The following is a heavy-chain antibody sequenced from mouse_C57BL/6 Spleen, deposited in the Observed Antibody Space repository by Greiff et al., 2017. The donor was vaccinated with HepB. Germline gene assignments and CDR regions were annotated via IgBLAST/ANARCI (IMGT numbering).Heavy chain of an antibody. CDR3: ARDLGWDWYFDV. CDR1: GYSITSGYY. D-gene: IGHD4-1*01. CDR2: ISYDGSN. V-gene: IGHV3-6*01. J-gene: IGHJ1*03. Sequence: EVQLQQSGPGLVKPSQSLSLTCSVTGYSITSGYYWNWIRQFPGNKLEWMGYISYDGSNNYNPSLKNRISITRDTSKNQFFLKLNSVTTEDTATYYCARDLGWDWYFDVWGTGTTVTVSS.